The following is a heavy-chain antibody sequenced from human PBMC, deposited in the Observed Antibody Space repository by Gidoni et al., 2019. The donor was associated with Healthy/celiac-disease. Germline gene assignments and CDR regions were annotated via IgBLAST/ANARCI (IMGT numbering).Heavy chain of an antibody. CDR2: IYTSGRP. J-gene: IGHJ6*03. CDR1: GGPISSGSYY. CDR3: ARVNNWNDVPQYYMDV. D-gene: IGHD1-1*01. Sequence: QVQLQESGPGLVKPSQTLSLTCTVSGGPISSGSYYWSWIRQPAGKGLEWIGRIYTSGRPNYNPSLKSRVTISVDTSKNQFSLKLSSVTAADTAVYYCARVNNWNDVPQYYMDVWGKGTTVTVSS. V-gene: IGHV4-61*02.